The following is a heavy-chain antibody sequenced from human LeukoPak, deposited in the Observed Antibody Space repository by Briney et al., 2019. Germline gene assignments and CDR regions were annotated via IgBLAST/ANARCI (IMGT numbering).Heavy chain of an antibody. D-gene: IGHD1-26*01. CDR3: ARDLSGSYRRGAFDI. V-gene: IGHV4-4*07. CDR2: IYTSGST. CDR1: GGSISSYY. Sequence: SETQSLTCTASGGSISSYYWSWIRQPAGKGLEWIGRIYTSGSTNYNPSLKSRVTMSVDTSKNQFSLKLSSVTAADTAVYYCARDLSGSYRRGAFDIWGQGTMVTVSS. J-gene: IGHJ3*02.